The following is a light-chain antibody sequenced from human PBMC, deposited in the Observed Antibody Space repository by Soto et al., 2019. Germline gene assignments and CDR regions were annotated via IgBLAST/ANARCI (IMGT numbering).Light chain of an antibody. CDR1: QSLSGW. V-gene: IGKV1-5*03. Sequence: DIQMTQSPSTRSASVGDRVTITCRASQSLSGWLAWYQQKPGKAPKLLIYKTSSLESGVPSRFSGSGSGTEFTLTIRSLQPDDFATYYCLQYNSLYTFGQGTKVDIK. CDR2: KTS. CDR3: LQYNSLYT. J-gene: IGKJ2*01.